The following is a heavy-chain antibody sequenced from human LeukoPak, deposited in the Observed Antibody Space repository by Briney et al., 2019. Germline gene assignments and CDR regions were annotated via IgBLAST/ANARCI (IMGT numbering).Heavy chain of an antibody. Sequence: GGSLRLSCAASGFTFSSHSMNWVRQAPGKGLEWVSSISSSSSYIYYADSVKGRFTISRDNAKNSLYLQMNSLRAEDTAVYYCARESDGSWFDPWGQGTLVTVSS. D-gene: IGHD5-24*01. CDR2: ISSSSSYI. CDR1: GFTFSSHS. CDR3: ARESDGSWFDP. J-gene: IGHJ5*02. V-gene: IGHV3-21*01.